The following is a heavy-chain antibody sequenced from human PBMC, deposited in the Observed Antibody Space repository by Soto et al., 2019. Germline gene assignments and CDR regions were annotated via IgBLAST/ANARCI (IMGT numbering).Heavy chain of an antibody. CDR3: ARYSGSGYYVY. D-gene: IGHD3-3*01. J-gene: IGHJ4*02. Sequence: QVQLQESGPGLVKPSETLSLTCTVSCCSISSYYCSWIRQPPGKGLEWLGYIYYSASTNYNHSLKSRVTISVDTSKNQFSLKLSSVTAADTAVYYCARYSGSGYYVYWGQGTLVTVSS. V-gene: IGHV4-59*01. CDR2: IYYSAST. CDR1: CCSISSYY.